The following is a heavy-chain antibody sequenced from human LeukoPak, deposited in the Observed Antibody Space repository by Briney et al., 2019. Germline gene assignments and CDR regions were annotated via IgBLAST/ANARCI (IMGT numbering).Heavy chain of an antibody. CDR2: IRSKTQGGTT. CDR1: GFTFSDVW. Sequence: GSLRLSCAASGFTFSDVWMSWVRQAPGMGLEWIGRIRSKTQGGTTDYAAPVKGRFSISRDDSKNTLYLQMNSLETEDTAVYYCATEGSSPKYFDFWGQGTLVTVSS. D-gene: IGHD1-26*01. CDR3: ATEGSSPKYFDF. J-gene: IGHJ4*02. V-gene: IGHV3-15*01.